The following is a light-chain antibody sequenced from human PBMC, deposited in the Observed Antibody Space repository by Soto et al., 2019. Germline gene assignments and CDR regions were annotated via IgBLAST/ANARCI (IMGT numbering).Light chain of an antibody. Sequence: IVVMKSSAERCVSPGGRSRFSCKPSQSVYNNLAWYQQKPGQAPRLLIYGASTRATGIPARFSGSGSGTEFTPTISSLQSEDFAVYYCQQYNNWLPVTFGPGTKVDIK. V-gene: IGKV3-15*01. CDR1: QSVYNN. CDR2: GAS. J-gene: IGKJ3*01. CDR3: QQYNNWLPVT.